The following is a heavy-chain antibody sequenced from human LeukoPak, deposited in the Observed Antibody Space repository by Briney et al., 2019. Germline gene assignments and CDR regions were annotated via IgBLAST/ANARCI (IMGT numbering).Heavy chain of an antibody. V-gene: IGHV3-23*01. Sequence: GGSLRLSFAASGFTFTSYAMSWVRQAPGKGLEWVSAISGSGGSTYYADSVKGRFTISRDNSKNTLYLQMNSLRAEDTAVYYCAKSVSNRPQYYFDYWGQGTLVTVSS. CDR2: ISGSGGST. CDR3: AKSVSNRPQYYFDY. CDR1: GFTFTSYA. D-gene: IGHD1-14*01. J-gene: IGHJ4*02.